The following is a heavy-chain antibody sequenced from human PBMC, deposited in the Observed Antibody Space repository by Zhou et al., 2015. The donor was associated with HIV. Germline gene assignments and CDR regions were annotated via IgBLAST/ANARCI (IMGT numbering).Heavy chain of an antibody. CDR2: MNPNSGNT. D-gene: IGHD2-15*01. V-gene: IGHV1-8*02. CDR1: GGTFSDSD. CDR3: ARRLSHSGGSLPVDC. J-gene: IGHJ4*02. Sequence: QVQLVQSGAEVKKPGSSVKVSCKASGGTFSDSDIAWVRQAPGQGLEWMGGMNPNSGNTGYAQKFQGRVTMTRNTSISTAYMELSSLRSEDTAVYYCARRLSHSGGSLPVDCWGQGTLVTVSA.